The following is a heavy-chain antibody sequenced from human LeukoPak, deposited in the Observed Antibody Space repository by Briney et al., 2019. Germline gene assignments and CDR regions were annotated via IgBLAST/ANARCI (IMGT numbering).Heavy chain of an antibody. CDR1: GFTFSNYA. CDR2: IYYSGST. J-gene: IGHJ6*03. V-gene: IGHV4-38-2*01. D-gene: IGHD3-3*01. Sequence: GSLRLSCAASGFTFSNYAMNWVRQAPGKGLEWIGSIYYSGSTYYNPSLKSRVTISVDTSKNQFSLKLSSVTAADTAVYYCARLDGFWSDPYYYYYMDVWGKGTTVTVSS. CDR3: ARLDGFWSDPYYYYYMDV.